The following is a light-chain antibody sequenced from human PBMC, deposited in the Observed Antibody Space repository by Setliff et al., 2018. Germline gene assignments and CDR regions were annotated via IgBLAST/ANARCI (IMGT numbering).Light chain of an antibody. CDR3: QQYGNSPWT. CDR2: GAS. Sequence: EIVLTQSPGTLSLSPGERATLSCRASQSVSSSFFGWYQQKPGQAPRLLIYGASARATGVPDRFSGSGSGADFTLTISRLEPEDSAVYFCQQYGNSPWTFGQGTKVDIK. CDR1: QSVSSSF. V-gene: IGKV3-20*01. J-gene: IGKJ1*01.